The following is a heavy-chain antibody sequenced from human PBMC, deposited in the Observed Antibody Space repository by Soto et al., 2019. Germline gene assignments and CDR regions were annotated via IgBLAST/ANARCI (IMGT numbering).Heavy chain of an antibody. J-gene: IGHJ6*03. CDR2: VYYSGST. D-gene: IGHD1-26*01. Sequence: QVRLQESGPGLVKPSETLSLTCTVSGGSISSYYWSWIRQPPGKGLGWIGHVYYSGSTNYDPSLKSRVTVSLDTSMNQFSLKLTSVTAADTAVYYCAATVEATRDGENYFYYMDVWGTGTTVTVSS. CDR3: AATVEATRDGENYFYYMDV. V-gene: IGHV4-59*08. CDR1: GGSISSYY.